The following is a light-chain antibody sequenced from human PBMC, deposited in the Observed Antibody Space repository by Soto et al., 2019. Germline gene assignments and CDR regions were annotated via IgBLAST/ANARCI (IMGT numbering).Light chain of an antibody. J-gene: IGKJ4*01. V-gene: IGKV1-6*01. Sequence: IQMTQSPSSPSASVGDRVTLTCRASQGIRNDLGWYQQKPGKAPKVLIYAASTLQSGVPSRFSGSGFGTDFTLTISSLQPDDFATYYCLQDYSYPLTFGGGTKVDI. CDR3: LQDYSYPLT. CDR2: AAS. CDR1: QGIRND.